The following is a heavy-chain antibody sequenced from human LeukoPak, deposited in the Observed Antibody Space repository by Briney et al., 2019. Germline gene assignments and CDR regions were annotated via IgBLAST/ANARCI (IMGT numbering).Heavy chain of an antibody. CDR1: GGSISSSNW. CDR3: VIRISGWTENWFDP. V-gene: IGHV4-4*02. D-gene: IGHD6-19*01. CDR2: IYHSGST. J-gene: IGHJ5*02. Sequence: SGTLSLTCAVSGGSISSSNWWSWVRQPPGKGLEWIGEIYHSGSTNYNPSLKSRVTISVDKSKNQFSLKLSSVTAVDTAVYYCVIRISGWTENWFDPWGQGTLVTVSS.